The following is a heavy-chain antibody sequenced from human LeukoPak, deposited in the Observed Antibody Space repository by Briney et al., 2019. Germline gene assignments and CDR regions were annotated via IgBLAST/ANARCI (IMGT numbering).Heavy chain of an antibody. CDR3: AIDRAAQGLYYMDV. CDR2: ISWNSGSI. CDR1: GFTFDDYA. Sequence: QPGRSLRLSCAASGFTFDDYAMHWVRQAPGKGLEWVSGISWNSGSIGYADSVKGRFTISRDNAKNSLYLQMNSLRAEDTALYYCAIDRAAQGLYYMDVWGKGTTVTVSS. D-gene: IGHD6-13*01. J-gene: IGHJ6*03. V-gene: IGHV3-9*01.